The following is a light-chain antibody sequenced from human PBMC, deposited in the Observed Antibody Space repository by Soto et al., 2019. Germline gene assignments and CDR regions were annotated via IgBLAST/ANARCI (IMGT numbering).Light chain of an antibody. Sequence: EIVLTQSPDTLSLSAGERATLSCRTSQSLSIGYLAWYQQRPGQAPRLLLYYASTRASGIPDRFSGSGSGRDFALTISRLEPEDFAVYFCQQYGSSPWTFGQGTKVAIK. CDR2: YAS. CDR3: QQYGSSPWT. V-gene: IGKV3-20*01. J-gene: IGKJ1*01. CDR1: QSLSIGY.